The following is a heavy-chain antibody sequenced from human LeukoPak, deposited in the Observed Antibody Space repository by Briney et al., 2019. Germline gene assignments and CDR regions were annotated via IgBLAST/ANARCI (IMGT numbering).Heavy chain of an antibody. CDR1: GGSFSGYY. CDR2: INHSGST. V-gene: IGHV4-34*01. J-gene: IGHJ4*02. Sequence: SETLSLTCAVYGGSFSGYYCSWIRQPPGKGLEWIGEINHSGSTNYNPSLKSRVTISVDTSKNQFSLKLSSVTAADRAVYYCARGRLLHYWGQGTLVTVSS. CDR3: ARGRLLHY.